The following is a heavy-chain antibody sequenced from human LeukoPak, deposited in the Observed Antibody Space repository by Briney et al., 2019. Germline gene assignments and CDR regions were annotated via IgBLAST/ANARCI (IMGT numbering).Heavy chain of an antibody. CDR1: GFTFSSYW. V-gene: IGHV3-23*01. J-gene: IGHJ4*02. CDR3: AKAGRGSRITMIVVAPDFDS. D-gene: IGHD3-22*01. Sequence: QPGGSLRLSCAASGFTFSSYWMSWVRQAPGKGLKWVSVISGSSNSTYYADSVKGRFTISRDNSKNTLYLQMNSLRAEDTAIYYCAKAGRGSRITMIVVAPDFDSWGQGTLVTVSS. CDR2: ISGSSNST.